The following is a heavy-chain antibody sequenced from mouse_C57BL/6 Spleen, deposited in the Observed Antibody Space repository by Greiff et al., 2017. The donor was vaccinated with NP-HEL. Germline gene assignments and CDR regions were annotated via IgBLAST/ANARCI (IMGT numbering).Heavy chain of an antibody. CDR3: ARRNGNPYAMDY. CDR2: INPYNGGT. CDR1: GYTFTDYY. D-gene: IGHD2-1*01. Sequence: EVKLQQSGPVLVKPGASVKMSCKASGYTFTDYYMNWVKQSHGKSLEWIGVINPYNGGTSYNQKFKGKATLTVDKSSSTAYMELNSLTSEDSAVYYCARRNGNPYAMDYWGQGTSVTVSS. V-gene: IGHV1-19*01. J-gene: IGHJ4*01.